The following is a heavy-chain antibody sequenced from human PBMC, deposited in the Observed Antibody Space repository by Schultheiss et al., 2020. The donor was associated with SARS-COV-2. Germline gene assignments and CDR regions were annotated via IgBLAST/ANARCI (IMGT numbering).Heavy chain of an antibody. J-gene: IGHJ6*02. Sequence: SETLSLTCAVSGYSISSGYYWGWIRQPPGKGLEWIGEINHSGSTNYNPSLKSRVTISVDTSKNQFSLKLSSVTAADTAVYYCAKIRGCSGGSCYSYYYYAMDVWGQGTTVTVSS. V-gene: IGHV4-38-2*01. CDR1: GYSISSGYY. D-gene: IGHD2-15*01. CDR2: INHSGST. CDR3: AKIRGCSGGSCYSYYYYAMDV.